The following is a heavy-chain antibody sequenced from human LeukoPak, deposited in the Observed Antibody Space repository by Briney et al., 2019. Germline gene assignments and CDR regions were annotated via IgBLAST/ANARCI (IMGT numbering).Heavy chain of an antibody. CDR2: IYPSGSS. D-gene: IGHD3-10*01. J-gene: IGHJ4*02. CDR3: ARTWNYYGSGSYYR. Sequence: SEPLSLTCIVSGGSISNYYWSWIRQPAGKGLEWIGRIYPSGSSNYSPSLKSRVTMSVDTSKNQFSLRLNSVTAADTAVYYCARTWNYYGSGSYYRWGQGTLVTVSS. V-gene: IGHV4-4*07. CDR1: GGSISNYY.